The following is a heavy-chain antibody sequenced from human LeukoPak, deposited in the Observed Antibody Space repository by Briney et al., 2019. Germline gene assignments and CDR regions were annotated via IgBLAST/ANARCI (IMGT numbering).Heavy chain of an antibody. Sequence: ASVKVSCKASGYTFTGYYIHWVRQAHGQGLEWMGWINPNSGDTSYAQKFQGSVTMTRDMSITTAYAELSSLKSDDTAVYYCARGNPTPFDYWGQGTLVTVSS. CDR3: ARGNPTPFDY. CDR1: GYTFTGYY. V-gene: IGHV1-2*02. J-gene: IGHJ4*02. CDR2: INPNSGDT.